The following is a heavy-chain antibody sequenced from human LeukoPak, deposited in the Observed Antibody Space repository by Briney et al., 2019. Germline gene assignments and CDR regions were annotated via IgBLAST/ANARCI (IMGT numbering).Heavy chain of an antibody. Sequence: ASVKVSCKASGGTFSSYAISWVRQAPGQGLEWMGRIIPIFGTANYAQKFQGRVTITTDESTSTAYMELSSLRSEDTAVYYCAREKYDFWSRALGYWGQGTLGTVSS. D-gene: IGHD3-3*01. V-gene: IGHV1-69*05. CDR3: AREKYDFWSRALGY. CDR2: IIPIFGTA. J-gene: IGHJ4*02. CDR1: GGTFSSYA.